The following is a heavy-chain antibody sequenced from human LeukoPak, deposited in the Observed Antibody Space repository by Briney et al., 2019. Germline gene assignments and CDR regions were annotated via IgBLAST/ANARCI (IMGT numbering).Heavy chain of an antibody. D-gene: IGHD2-2*01. CDR1: GGSISSGDYY. J-gene: IGHJ4*02. CDR3: ARRYCSSTSCYPYYFDY. V-gene: IGHV4-30-4*08. Sequence: PSQTLSLTCTVSGGSISSGDYYWSWLRQPPGKGLEWIGYIYYSGSTYYNPSLKSRFTISIDTSKNQFSLKLSSVTAADTAVYYCARRYCSSTSCYPYYFDYWGQGTLVTVST. CDR2: IYYSGST.